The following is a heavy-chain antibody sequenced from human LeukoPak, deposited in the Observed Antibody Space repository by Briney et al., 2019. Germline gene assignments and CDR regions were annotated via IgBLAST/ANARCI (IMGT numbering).Heavy chain of an antibody. CDR2: ISSGSSYI. J-gene: IGHJ6*02. V-gene: IGHV3-21*01. D-gene: IGHD2-21*01. CDR3: AREKGDSLTYYDYYGMDV. CDR1: GFTFSSSS. Sequence: KAGGSLRLSCVASGFTFSSSSMNWVRQAPGKGLEWVSSISSGSSYIYYADSVKGRFTISRDNAKNSLYLQMNSLRAEDTAVYYCAREKGDSLTYYDYYGMDVWGQGTTVTVS.